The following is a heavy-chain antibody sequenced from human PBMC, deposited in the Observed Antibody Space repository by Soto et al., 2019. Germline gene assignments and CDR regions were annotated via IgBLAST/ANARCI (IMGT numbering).Heavy chain of an antibody. CDR2: ISAYNGNT. V-gene: IGHV1-18*01. Sequence: ASLKVSCKASGYTFTSYGISWVRQAPGQGLEWMGWISAYNGNTNYAQKLQGRVTMTTDTSTSTAYMELRSLRSDDTAVYYCARDGGGAAAGIWRRIISYVDVWGKGATVTVSS. CDR1: GYTFTSYG. D-gene: IGHD6-13*01. CDR3: ARDGGGAAAGIWRRIISYVDV. J-gene: IGHJ6*03.